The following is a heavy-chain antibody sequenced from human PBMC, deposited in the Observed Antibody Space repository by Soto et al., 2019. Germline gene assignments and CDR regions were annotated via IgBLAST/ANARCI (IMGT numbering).Heavy chain of an antibody. J-gene: IGHJ4*02. CDR3: ARPLAGYCSGGSCYARYDFDY. D-gene: IGHD2-15*01. CDR2: INPSGGST. CDR1: GYTFTSYY. Sequence: ASVKVSCKASGYTFTSYYMHWVRQAPGQGLEWMGIINPSGGSTSYAQKFQGRVTMTRDTSTSTVYMELSSLRSEDTAVYYCARPLAGYCSGGSCYARYDFDYWGQGTLVTVSS. V-gene: IGHV1-46*01.